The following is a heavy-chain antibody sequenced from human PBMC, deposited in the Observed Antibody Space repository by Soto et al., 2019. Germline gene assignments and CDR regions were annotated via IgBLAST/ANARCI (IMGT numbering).Heavy chain of an antibody. CDR2: IGSSVSTT. CDR1: GFAFSSYG. D-gene: IGHD6-13*01. V-gene: IGHV3-48*01. CDR3: ARDAPYSNSWSPICYMDV. J-gene: IGHJ6*03. Sequence: EVQLVESGGGLVQQGGSLRLSCAASGFAFSSYGMNWVRQAPGKGLEWVAYIGSSVSTTYYADSVKGRFTISRDNAKNSLYLQMNSLRAEDTAVYYCARDAPYSNSWSPICYMDVWGNGTTVTVSS.